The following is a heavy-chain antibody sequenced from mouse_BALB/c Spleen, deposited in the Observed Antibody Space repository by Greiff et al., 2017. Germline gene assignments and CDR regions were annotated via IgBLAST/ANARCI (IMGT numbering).Heavy chain of an antibody. V-gene: IGHV5-12-1*01. CDR3: ARQTAYTTVVDY. Sequence: DVMLVESGGGLVKPGGSLKLSCAASGFAFSSYDMSWVRQTPEKRLEWVAYISSGGGSTYYPDTVKGRFTISRDNAKNTLYLQMSSLKSEDTAMYYCARQTAYTTVVDYWGQGTTLTVSS. J-gene: IGHJ2*01. CDR1: GFAFSSYD. D-gene: IGHD1-1*01. CDR2: ISSGGGST.